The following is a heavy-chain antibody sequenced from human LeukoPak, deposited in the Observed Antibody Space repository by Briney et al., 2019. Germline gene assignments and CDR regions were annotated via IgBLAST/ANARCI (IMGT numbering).Heavy chain of an antibody. V-gene: IGHV5-51*01. Sequence: GESLKISCKGSGYDFPTYWIGWVRQMPGKGLEWMGIIYPRDSDTIYSPSFQGQVNISADRSISTAYLQWNSLKASDTAMYYCARGYCTTTSCYIHFDYWGQGTQVTVSS. CDR3: ARGYCTTTSCYIHFDY. CDR1: GYDFPTYW. J-gene: IGHJ4*02. D-gene: IGHD2-2*02. CDR2: IYPRDSDT.